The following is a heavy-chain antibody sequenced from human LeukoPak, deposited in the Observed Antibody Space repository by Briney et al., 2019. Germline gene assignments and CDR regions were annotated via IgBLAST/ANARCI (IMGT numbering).Heavy chain of an antibody. J-gene: IGHJ4*02. CDR2: ISGSGGST. Sequence: GGSLRLSCAASGFTFSSYAVSWVRQAPGKGLEWVSAISGSGGSTYYADSVKGRFTISRDNSKNTLYLQMNSLRAEDTAVYYCAKVVGATKTYFDYWGQGTLVTVSS. D-gene: IGHD1-26*01. CDR1: GFTFSSYA. V-gene: IGHV3-23*01. CDR3: AKVVGATKTYFDY.